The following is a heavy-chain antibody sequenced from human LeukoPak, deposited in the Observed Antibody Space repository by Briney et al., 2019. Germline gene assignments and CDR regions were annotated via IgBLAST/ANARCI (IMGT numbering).Heavy chain of an antibody. J-gene: IGHJ6*03. V-gene: IGHV4-34*01. CDR3: ARDVLLWFGELSRYMDV. CDR1: SGSFSGYY. CDR2: INHSGST. D-gene: IGHD3-10*01. Sequence: PSETLSLTCAVYSGSFSGYYWSWIRQPPGKGLEWIGEINHSGSTNYNPSLKSRVTISVDTSKNQFSLKLSSVTAADTAVYYCARDVLLWFGELSRYMDVWGKGTTVTVSS.